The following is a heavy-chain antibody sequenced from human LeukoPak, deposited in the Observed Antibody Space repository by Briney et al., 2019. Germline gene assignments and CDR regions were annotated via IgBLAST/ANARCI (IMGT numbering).Heavy chain of an antibody. Sequence: GGSLKLSCAASGFILSGSGIHWVRQASGKGLEWVGRIRSNSNNYATSYAASVKGRFTVSRDDSKNTAYLTMNSLETEDTAIYYCTRLDEAADGFVRGAVTRAYDIWGQGQWSPSLQ. CDR2: IRSNSNNYAT. V-gene: IGHV3-73*01. CDR3: TRLDEAADGFVRGAVTRAYDI. J-gene: IGHJ3*02. D-gene: IGHD3-10*01. CDR1: GFILSGSG.